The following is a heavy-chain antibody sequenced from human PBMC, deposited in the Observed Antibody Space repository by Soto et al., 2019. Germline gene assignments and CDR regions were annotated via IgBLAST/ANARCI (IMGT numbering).Heavy chain of an antibody. Sequence: ASETLSLTCTVSGGSISSGGYYWSWIRQHPGKGLEWIGYIYYSGSTYYNPSLKSRVTISVDTSKNQFSLKLSSVTAADTAVYYCARVPLGYSSSWKGKADYWGQGTLVTVSS. CDR1: GGSISSGGYY. D-gene: IGHD6-13*01. CDR3: ARVPLGYSSSWKGKADY. J-gene: IGHJ4*02. V-gene: IGHV4-31*03. CDR2: IYYSGST.